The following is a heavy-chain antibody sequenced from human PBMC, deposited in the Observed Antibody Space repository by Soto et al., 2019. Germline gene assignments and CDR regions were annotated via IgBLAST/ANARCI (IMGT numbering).Heavy chain of an antibody. CDR1: GYTFTGYA. CDR2: INAGNGNT. Sequence: AAVKVSCKASGYTFTGYAMHWLRQAPGQRLEWMGWINAGNGNTKYSQKFQGRVTITRDTSASTAYMELSSLRSEDTAVYYCARGLGLYYFDYWGQGTLVTVSS. V-gene: IGHV1-3*01. D-gene: IGHD1-26*01. CDR3: ARGLGLYYFDY. J-gene: IGHJ4*02.